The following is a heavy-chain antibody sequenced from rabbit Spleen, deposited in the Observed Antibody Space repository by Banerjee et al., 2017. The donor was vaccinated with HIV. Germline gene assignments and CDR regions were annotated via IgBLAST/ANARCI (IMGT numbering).Heavy chain of an antibody. CDR2: IYAGSSGST. CDR3: ARDSGSSFSSYGMDL. V-gene: IGHV1S45*01. CDR1: GFSFSSRYW. J-gene: IGHJ6*01. Sequence: QEQLEESGGDLVKPEGSLTLTCTASGFSFSSRYWICWVRQAPGKGLEWIACIYAGSSGSTYYASWAKGRFTISKTSSTTVTLQMTTLTAADTATYFCARDSGSSFSSYGMDLWGPGTLVTVS. D-gene: IGHD8-1*01.